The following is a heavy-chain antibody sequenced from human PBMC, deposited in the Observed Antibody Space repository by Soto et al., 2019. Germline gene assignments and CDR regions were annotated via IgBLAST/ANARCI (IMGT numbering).Heavy chain of an antibody. CDR3: ARGNHRWLQLWYFDL. Sequence: ASVKVSCKACGGTFSNYPISWVRQAPGQGLEWMGGIIPIFGTVNYAQKFQGRVTITADESTSTAYMELSSLRSEDTAVYYCARGNHRWLQLWYFDLWGRGTLVTVSS. V-gene: IGHV1-69*13. CDR2: IIPIFGTV. CDR1: GGTFSNYP. J-gene: IGHJ2*01. D-gene: IGHD5-12*01.